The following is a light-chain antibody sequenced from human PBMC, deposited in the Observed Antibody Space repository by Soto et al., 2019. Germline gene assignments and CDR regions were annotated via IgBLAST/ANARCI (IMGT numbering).Light chain of an antibody. J-gene: IGKJ3*01. V-gene: IGKV3-15*01. CDR3: QQYNNWPPFT. CDR2: GAS. Sequence: EVAMTQSPVTLSVSPGERATLSCRASQRVSSNLAWYQQKPGQAPRLLIYGASTRATGIPARFSGSGSGTEFTLTISSLQSEDFAVYYCQQYNNWPPFTFGPGTKVDIK. CDR1: QRVSSN.